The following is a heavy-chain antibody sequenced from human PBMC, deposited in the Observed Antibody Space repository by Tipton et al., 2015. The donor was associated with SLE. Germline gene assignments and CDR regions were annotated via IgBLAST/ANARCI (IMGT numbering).Heavy chain of an antibody. CDR2: INHSGKT. J-gene: IGHJ4*02. Sequence: TLSLTCAVYGGSFSGYYWSWIRQPPGKGLEWIGEINHSGKTNYNPSLKSRVTISLDTSKNQFSLKLSSVTAADTAVYSCAREGVGNWGRFFDYWGQGTLVTVSS. V-gene: IGHV4-34*01. CDR3: AREGVGNWGRFFDY. CDR1: GGSFSGYY. D-gene: IGHD7-27*01.